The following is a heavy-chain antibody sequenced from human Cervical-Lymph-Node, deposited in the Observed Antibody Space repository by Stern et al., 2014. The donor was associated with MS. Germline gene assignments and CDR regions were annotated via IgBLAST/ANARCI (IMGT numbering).Heavy chain of an antibody. CDR2: IWYDGSNP. V-gene: IGHV3-33*01. D-gene: IGHD6-13*01. Sequence: VQLVESGGGVVQPGRSLRLSCAASGFSFSRYAMHWVRQAPGKGLEWVALIWYDGSNPYYADSVKGRFTISRDNFKNTLYRQMNSLRAEDTAVYYCASAYSSSHYYFDYWGQGTLVTVSS. CDR1: GFSFSRYA. J-gene: IGHJ4*02. CDR3: ASAYSSSHYYFDY.